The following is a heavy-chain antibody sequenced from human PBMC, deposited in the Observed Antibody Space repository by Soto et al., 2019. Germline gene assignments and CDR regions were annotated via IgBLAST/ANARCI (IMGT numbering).Heavy chain of an antibody. CDR1: GYSYTSYW. J-gene: IGHJ6*02. CDR2: INPADSET. D-gene: IGHD6-6*01. CDR3: VRRAEGRPGDGYYYVALDV. V-gene: IGHV5-51*01. Sequence: GASLKISCNGSGYSYTSYWIGWVRQRPGRGLEWMGIINPADSETNYIPSFQGQVPISADRSTSTAFLQWSSLKASDTAMYYCVRRAEGRPGDGYYYVALDVWGQGTTVTVS.